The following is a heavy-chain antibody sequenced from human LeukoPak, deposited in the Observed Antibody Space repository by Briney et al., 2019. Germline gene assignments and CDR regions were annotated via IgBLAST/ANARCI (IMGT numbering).Heavy chain of an antibody. D-gene: IGHD3-22*01. CDR2: ISEGGTKT. V-gene: IGHV3-11*01. J-gene: IGHJ3*02. Sequence: GGSLRLSCAASGFTFSDYYMYWIRQAPGKGLEWLAYISEGGTKTHYADSVRGRFTVSRDNAKISLYLEMNSLRAEDTAEYYCAGHYYDSGGYYCAFDIWGRGAMVTVSS. CDR3: AGHYYDSGGYYCAFDI. CDR1: GFTFSDYY.